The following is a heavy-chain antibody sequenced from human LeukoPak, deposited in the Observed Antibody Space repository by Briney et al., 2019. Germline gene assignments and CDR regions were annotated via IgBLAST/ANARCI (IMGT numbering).Heavy chain of an antibody. V-gene: IGHV4-61*02. CDR2: IYTSGST. J-gene: IGHJ6*03. CDR1: GGSISSSSYY. CDR3: ARDWVTTSGHMDV. Sequence: SETLSLTCTVSGGSISSSSYYWSWIRQPAGKGLEWIGRIYTSGSTNYNPSLKSRVTISVDTSKNQFSLKLSSVTAADTAVYYCARDWVTTSGHMDVWGKGTTVTVSS. D-gene: IGHD4-11*01.